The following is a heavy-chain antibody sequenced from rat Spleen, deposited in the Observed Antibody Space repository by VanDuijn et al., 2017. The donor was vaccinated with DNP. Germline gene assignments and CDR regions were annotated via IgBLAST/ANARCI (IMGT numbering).Heavy chain of an antibody. CDR1: GFSFSDYY. CDR3: TTANSYGFAY. D-gene: IGHD1-11*01. V-gene: IGHV5-20*01. CDR2: ISYDSGTT. J-gene: IGHJ2*01. Sequence: EVQLVESGGGLVQPGRSLKLSCAASGFSFSDYYMAWVRQAPTKGLEWVASISYDSGTTYYRDSLKGRFTISRDNAESSLYLQMDSLRSEDTATYYCTTANSYGFAYWGQGIMVTVSS.